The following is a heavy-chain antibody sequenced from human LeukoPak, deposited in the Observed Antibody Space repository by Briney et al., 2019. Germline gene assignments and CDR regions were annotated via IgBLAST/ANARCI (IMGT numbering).Heavy chain of an antibody. D-gene: IGHD2-21*02. J-gene: IGHJ4*02. CDR3: VRGTSREYGYGGDDPY. CDR2: ISTDGSSR. CDR1: DFTFSTYW. Sequence: GSLRLSCAGSDFTFSTYWMHWVRQAPGKGLVWVSRISTDGSSRTYADSVKGRFTVSRDNARNTLFLQMDSLRVEDTAVYYCVRGTSREYGYGGDDPYWGQGTLVIVSS. V-gene: IGHV3-74*01.